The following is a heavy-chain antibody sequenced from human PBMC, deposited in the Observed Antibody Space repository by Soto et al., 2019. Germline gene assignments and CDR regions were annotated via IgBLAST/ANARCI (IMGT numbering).Heavy chain of an antibody. CDR2: IYYSGST. J-gene: IGHJ4*02. CDR1: GGSISSGGYY. CDR3: ARDTIAAAPKGVG. Sequence: SETLSLTCTVSGGSISSGGYYWSWIRQHPGKGLEWIGYIYYSGSTYYNPSLKSRVTISVDTSKNQFSLKLSSVTAADTAVYYCARDTIAAAPKGVGWGQGTLVTVSS. D-gene: IGHD6-13*01. V-gene: IGHV4-31*03.